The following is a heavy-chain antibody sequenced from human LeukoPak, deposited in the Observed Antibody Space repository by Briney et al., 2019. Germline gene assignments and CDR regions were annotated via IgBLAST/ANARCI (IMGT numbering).Heavy chain of an antibody. CDR2: ISGSGGST. D-gene: IGHD6-19*01. CDR3: ARAADGSSGRFDY. J-gene: IGHJ4*02. CDR1: GFTFSSYA. V-gene: IGHV3-23*01. Sequence: GGSLRLSCAASGFTFSSYAMSWVRQAPGKGLEWVSAISGSGGSTYYADSVKGRFTISRHNSQNTLYLQMNSLKSEDTTVYYCARAADGSSGRFDYWGQGTLVTVSS.